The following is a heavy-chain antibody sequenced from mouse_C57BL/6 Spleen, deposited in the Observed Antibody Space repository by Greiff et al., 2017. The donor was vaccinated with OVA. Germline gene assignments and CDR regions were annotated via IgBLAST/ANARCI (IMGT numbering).Heavy chain of an antibody. CDR2: IDPNSGGT. V-gene: IGHV1-72*01. CDR3: ARYYYGSSYYAMDY. D-gene: IGHD1-1*01. J-gene: IGHJ4*01. Sequence: QVQLKQPGAELVKPGASVKLSCKASGYTFTSYWMHWVKQRPGRGLEWIGRIDPNSGGTKYNEKFKSKATLTADKPSSTAYMQLSSLTSEDSAVYYCARYYYGSSYYAMDYWGQGTSVTVSS. CDR1: GYTFTSYW.